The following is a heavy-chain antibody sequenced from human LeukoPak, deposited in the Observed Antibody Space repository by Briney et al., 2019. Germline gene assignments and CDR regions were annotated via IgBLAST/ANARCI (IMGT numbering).Heavy chain of an antibody. CDR2: ISDYNGNT. CDR1: DYTFTSYG. J-gene: IGHJ4*02. D-gene: IGHD3-10*01. Sequence: SSMKSFCNASDYTFTSYGNSCGIQDPGQGLQWMGWISDYNGNTNYTQKLQGRVTITTDTSTNTAYLELRSVTSADTAVYYCAWVRGVIIPLDYWGQGTLVTVSS. V-gene: IGHV1-18*04. CDR3: AWVRGVIIPLDY.